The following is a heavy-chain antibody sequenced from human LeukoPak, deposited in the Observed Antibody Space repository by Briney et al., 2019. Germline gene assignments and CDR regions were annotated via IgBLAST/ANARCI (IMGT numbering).Heavy chain of an antibody. Sequence: SESLSLTCTVSGCSLSSYYWSWIRQPPGKGLEWIGYIYYSGSTNYNPSLKTRVTMSADTSKNHFSLKLTSVTAADTAVYYCAILQSDYDTLTGYYIRWFDPWGQGTLVTVSS. V-gene: IGHV4-59*08. CDR1: GCSLSSYY. J-gene: IGHJ5*02. CDR2: IYYSGST. CDR3: AILQSDYDTLTGYYIRWFDP. D-gene: IGHD3-9*01.